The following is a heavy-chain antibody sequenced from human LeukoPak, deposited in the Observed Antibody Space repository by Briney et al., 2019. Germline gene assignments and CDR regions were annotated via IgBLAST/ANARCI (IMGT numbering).Heavy chain of an antibody. V-gene: IGHV3-21*04. CDR2: ISSSSSYI. D-gene: IGHD6-13*01. CDR1: GFTFSSYS. CDR3: AKGGSSWYDAYFDY. J-gene: IGHJ4*02. Sequence: PGGSLRLSCAASGFTFSSYSMNWVRQAPGKGLEWVSSISSSSSYIYYADSVKGRFTISRDNSKNTLYLQMNSLRAEDTAVYYCAKGGSSWYDAYFDYWGQGTLVTVSS.